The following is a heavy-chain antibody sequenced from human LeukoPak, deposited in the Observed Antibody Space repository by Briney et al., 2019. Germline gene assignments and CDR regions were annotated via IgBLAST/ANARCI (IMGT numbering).Heavy chain of an antibody. V-gene: IGHV3-13*04. J-gene: IGHJ5*02. D-gene: IGHD2-2*01. CDR3: VRYEDQLPHTYWFDL. Sequence: WGSLRLSCEASGFSFRNFAIRWARQIPGKSLEWVSGGGVAGDTYYSDSVRGRITISRENAWNSLYLPMNSLRAGDTAVYYCVRYEDQLPHTYWFDLWGQGSLVTVSS. CDR1: GFSFRNFA. CDR2: GGVAGDT.